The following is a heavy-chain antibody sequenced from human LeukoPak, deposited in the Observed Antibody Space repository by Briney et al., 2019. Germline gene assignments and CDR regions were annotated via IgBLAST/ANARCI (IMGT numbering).Heavy chain of an antibody. CDR2: INAGNGNT. Sequence: ASVKVSCKASGYTFTSYAMHWVRQAPGQRLEWMGWINAGNGNTKYSQKFQGRVTITRDTSASTAYMELSSMRSEDTAVYYCARASPMVRGVIKGDNWFDPWGQGTLVTVSS. V-gene: IGHV1-3*01. J-gene: IGHJ5*02. D-gene: IGHD3-10*01. CDR1: GYTFTSYA. CDR3: ARASPMVRGVIKGDNWFDP.